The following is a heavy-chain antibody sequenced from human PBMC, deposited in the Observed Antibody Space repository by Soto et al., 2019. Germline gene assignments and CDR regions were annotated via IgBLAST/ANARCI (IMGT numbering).Heavy chain of an antibody. J-gene: IGHJ6*02. CDR2: ISYDGSNK. Sequence: QVQLVESGGGVVQPGRSLRLSCAASGFTFSSYGMHWVRQAPGKGLEWVAVISYDGSNKYYADSVKGRFTISRDNSKNPLYLQMNSLRAEDTAVYYCAKGIRLYGWNPNYYGMDVWGQGTTVTVSS. CDR1: GFTFSSYG. D-gene: IGHD1-1*01. CDR3: AKGIRLYGWNPNYYGMDV. V-gene: IGHV3-30*18.